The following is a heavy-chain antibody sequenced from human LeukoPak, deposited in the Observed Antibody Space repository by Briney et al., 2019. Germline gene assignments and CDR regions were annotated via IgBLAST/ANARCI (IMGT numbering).Heavy chain of an antibody. CDR2: ISYDGSNK. CDR3: ARAMVDTAMVFDY. J-gene: IGHJ4*02. CDR1: GFTFSSYA. D-gene: IGHD5-18*01. Sequence: GGSLRLSCAASGFTFSSYAMHWVRQAPGKELEWVAVISYDGSNKYYADSVRGRFTISRDNSKNTLYLQMNSLRAEDTAVYYCARAMVDTAMVFDYWGQGTLVTVSS. V-gene: IGHV3-30-3*01.